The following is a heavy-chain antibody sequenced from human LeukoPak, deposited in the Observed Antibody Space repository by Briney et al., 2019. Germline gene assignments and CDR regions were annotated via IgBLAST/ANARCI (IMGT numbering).Heavy chain of an antibody. J-gene: IGHJ4*02. CDR2: IYSGVIT. V-gene: IGHV3-53*01. CDR1: GFTVSSNY. Sequence: RGSLRLSCAASGFTVSSNYMSWVRQAPGEGLEWVSVIYSGVITYYADSVKGRFTISRDNSKNTLNLQMNSLRAADTAVYYCAREMSSGQKHNYFDYWGQGTLVTVSS. CDR3: AREMSSGQKHNYFDY. D-gene: IGHD6-19*01.